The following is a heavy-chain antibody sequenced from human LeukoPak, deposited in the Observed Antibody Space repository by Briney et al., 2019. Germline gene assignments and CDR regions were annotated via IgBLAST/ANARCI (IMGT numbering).Heavy chain of an antibody. CDR1: GGTFSSYA. Sequence: SVKVSCKASGGTFSSYAISWVRQAPGQGLEWMGGIIPIFGTANYAQKFQGRVTITADKSTSTAYMELSSLRSEDTAVYYCARTYYDYVWGTYREDTLDSWGQGTLVTVSS. CDR2: IIPIFGTA. CDR3: ARTYYDYVWGTYREDTLDS. D-gene: IGHD3-16*02. J-gene: IGHJ4*02. V-gene: IGHV1-69*06.